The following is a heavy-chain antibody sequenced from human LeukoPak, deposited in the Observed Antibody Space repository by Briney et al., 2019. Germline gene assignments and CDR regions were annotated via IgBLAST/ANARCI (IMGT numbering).Heavy chain of an antibody. Sequence: GGSLRLSCAASGFTFSSYWMSWVRQAPGKGLEWVANIKQDGSEKYYVDSVKGRFTISRDNAKNSLYLQMNSLRAEDTAAYYCARDNVVVPAATRACWFDPWGQGTLVTVSS. CDR1: GFTFSSYW. D-gene: IGHD2-2*01. CDR3: ARDNVVVPAATRACWFDP. CDR2: IKQDGSEK. V-gene: IGHV3-7*03. J-gene: IGHJ5*02.